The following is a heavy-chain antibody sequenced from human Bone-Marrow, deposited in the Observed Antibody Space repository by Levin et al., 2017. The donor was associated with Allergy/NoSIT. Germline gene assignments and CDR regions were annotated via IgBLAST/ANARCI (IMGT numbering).Heavy chain of an antibody. D-gene: IGHD1-26*01. Sequence: SQTLSLTCTVSGGSIRSYYWSWIRQPPGKGLEWIGYIYFSGSTNYNPSLKSRVTISVDMSKNQFSLKLSSVTAADTALYYCARQSGDAAFDSWGQGTMVTVSS. CDR3: ARQSGDAAFDS. V-gene: IGHV4-59*08. J-gene: IGHJ3*02. CDR1: GGSIRSYY. CDR2: IYFSGST.